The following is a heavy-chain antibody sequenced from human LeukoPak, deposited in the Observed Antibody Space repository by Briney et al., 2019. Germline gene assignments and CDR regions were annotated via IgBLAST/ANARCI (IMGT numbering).Heavy chain of an antibody. V-gene: IGHV3-11*06. CDR1: GFTFSDYY. CDR3: ARDRAARPGYYYGMDV. Sequence: GGSLRLSCAASGFTFSDYYMSWIRQAPGKGLGWVSNISSSSSYTNYADSVKGRFTISRDNAKNSLYLQMNSLRAGDTAVYYCARDRAARPGYYYGMDVWGQGATVTVSS. D-gene: IGHD6-6*01. J-gene: IGHJ6*02. CDR2: ISSSSSYT.